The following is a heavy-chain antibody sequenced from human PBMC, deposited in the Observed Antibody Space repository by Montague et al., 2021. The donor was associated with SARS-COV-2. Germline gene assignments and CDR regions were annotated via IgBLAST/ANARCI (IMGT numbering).Heavy chain of an antibody. CDR3: ARDEDQVDSNYYFDY. CDR2: ISYGGTNK. J-gene: IGHJ4*02. CDR1: GFTFSSYA. V-gene: IGHV3-30*04. Sequence: SLRLSCAASGFTFSSYAMHWVRQAPGKGLEWVAVISYGGTNKYYADSVKGRFTISRDNSKNTLYLQMNSLRAEDTAVYYCARDEDQVDSNYYFDYWGQGTLVTVSS. D-gene: IGHD2-2*01.